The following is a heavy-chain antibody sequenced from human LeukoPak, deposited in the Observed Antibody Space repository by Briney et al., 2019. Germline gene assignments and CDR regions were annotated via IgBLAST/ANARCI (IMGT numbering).Heavy chain of an antibody. J-gene: IGHJ4*02. V-gene: IGHV3-30*02. CDR3: AKDRRNYFDY. Sequence: GGSLGLSCAASGFTFSSYGMHWVRQAPGKGLEWVAFIRYDGSNKYYADSVKGRFTISRDNSKNTLYLQMNSLRAEDTAVYYCAKDRRNYFDYWGQGTLVTVSS. CDR2: IRYDGSNK. CDR1: GFTFSSYG.